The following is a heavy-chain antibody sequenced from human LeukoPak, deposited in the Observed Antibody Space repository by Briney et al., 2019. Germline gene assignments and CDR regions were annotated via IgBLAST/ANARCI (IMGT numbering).Heavy chain of an antibody. D-gene: IGHD6-13*01. CDR1: GFTFSSYW. V-gene: IGHV3-74*01. Sequence: GGSLRLSCAASGFTFSSYWMRWVRQAPGNGLVWVSRINSDGSSTSYADSVKGRFTISRDNAKNTLYLRMNSLRAEDTAVYYCAVDSIAAAGGPDYWGQGTLLTVSS. CDR2: INSDGSST. J-gene: IGHJ4*02. CDR3: AVDSIAAAGGPDY.